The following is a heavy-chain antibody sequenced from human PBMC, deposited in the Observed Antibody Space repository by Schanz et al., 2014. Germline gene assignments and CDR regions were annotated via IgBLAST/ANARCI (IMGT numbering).Heavy chain of an antibody. V-gene: IGHV3-53*01. CDR1: GFSVSTNY. Sequence: DVQLAESGGGLVQPGGSLRLSCAVSGFSVSTNYMSWARQAPGKGLEWISSLYINAGSTRYADSVKGRFFISRDSSKNTLFLQMNSLRAEDTAVYFCARDGGRDGYNLAFDVWGQGTLVTVSS. CDR2: LYINAGST. D-gene: IGHD5-12*01. J-gene: IGHJ3*01. CDR3: ARDGGRDGYNLAFDV.